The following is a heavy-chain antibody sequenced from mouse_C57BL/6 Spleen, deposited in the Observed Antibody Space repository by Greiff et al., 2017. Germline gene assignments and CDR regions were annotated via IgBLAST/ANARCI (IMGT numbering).Heavy chain of an antibody. CDR2: IYPRDGST. CDR3: ARWGDCDYPYAMDY. Sequence: QVQLQQSDAELVKPGASVKISCKASGYTFTDYSIHWMKQRPEQGLEWIGYIYPRDGSTKYNEKFKGKATLTADTSSSTAYMQLNSLTSDYSAVYFCARWGDCDYPYAMDYWGQGTSVTVSS. J-gene: IGHJ4*01. V-gene: IGHV1-78*01. CDR1: GYTFTDYS. D-gene: IGHD2-4*01.